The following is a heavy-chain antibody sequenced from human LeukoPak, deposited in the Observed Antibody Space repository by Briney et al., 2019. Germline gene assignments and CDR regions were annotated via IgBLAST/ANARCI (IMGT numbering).Heavy chain of an antibody. Sequence: GGSLRLSCAASGFTVSSNYMSWVRQAPGKGLEWVSVIYSGGSTYYADSVKGRFTISRDNSKNTLYLQMNSLRAEDTAVYYCARAVEWGYYYMDVWGKGTTVTVSS. J-gene: IGHJ6*03. V-gene: IGHV3-53*01. CDR3: ARAVEWGYYYMDV. CDR1: GFTVSSNY. D-gene: IGHD3-16*01. CDR2: IYSGGST.